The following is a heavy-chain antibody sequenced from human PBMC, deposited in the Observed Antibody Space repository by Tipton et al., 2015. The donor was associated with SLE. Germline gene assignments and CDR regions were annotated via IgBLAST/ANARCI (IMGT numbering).Heavy chain of an antibody. J-gene: IGHJ1*01. CDR1: GDSITTNYY. CDR2: IYYSGTT. V-gene: IGHV4-39*01. CDR3: ARHNRAAAIVDFLY. Sequence: TLSLSCTVSGDSITTNYYWAWIRQPPGKGPEWIGSIYYSGTTYYNPSLKSRVTISVDTSKNQFSLKLSSVTATDTAAYFCARHNRAAAIVDFLYWGQGTLVTVSS. D-gene: IGHD2-15*01.